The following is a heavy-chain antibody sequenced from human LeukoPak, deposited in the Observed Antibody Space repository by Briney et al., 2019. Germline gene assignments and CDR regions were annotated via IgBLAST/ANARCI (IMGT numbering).Heavy chain of an antibody. J-gene: IGHJ4*02. D-gene: IGHD1-26*01. V-gene: IGHV3-48*03. CDR1: GFTVNNYE. CDR3: ASIVGATTQDFDY. CDR2: ISSSGSTI. Sequence: PGGSLRLSCAASGFTVNNYEMNWVRQAPGKGLEWVSYISSSGSTIYYADSVKGRFTISRDNAKNSLYLQMNSLRAEDTAVYYCASIVGATTQDFDYWGQGTLVTVSS.